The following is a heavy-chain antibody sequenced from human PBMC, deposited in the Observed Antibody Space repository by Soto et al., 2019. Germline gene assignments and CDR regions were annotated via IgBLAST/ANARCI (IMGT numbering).Heavy chain of an antibody. CDR2: IYYSGST. J-gene: IGHJ4*02. D-gene: IGHD5-18*01. V-gene: IGHV4-59*08. Sequence: SETLSLTCTVSSGSISNYFWSWIRQPPGKGLEWIGYIYYSGSTNYNPSLKSRVTISVDTFKNQFSLKLSSVTAADTAVYYCARLGILGYSYGYVDSWGQGTLVTVSS. CDR1: SGSISNYF. CDR3: ARLGILGYSYGYVDS.